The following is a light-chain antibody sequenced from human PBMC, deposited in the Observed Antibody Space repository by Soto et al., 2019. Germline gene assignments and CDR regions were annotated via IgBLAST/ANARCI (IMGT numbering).Light chain of an antibody. CDR1: QSVNTY. V-gene: IGKV3D-15*01. Sequence: IVLTQSPDTLSLNPGERATLSCRASQSVNTYLAWYQQKPGQAPRLLIYDASDRATGIPARFSGSGSGTEFTLTISSLQSEDFAVYYCQQYNNWSFGQGTRLEIK. CDR3: QQYNNWS. CDR2: DAS. J-gene: IGKJ5*01.